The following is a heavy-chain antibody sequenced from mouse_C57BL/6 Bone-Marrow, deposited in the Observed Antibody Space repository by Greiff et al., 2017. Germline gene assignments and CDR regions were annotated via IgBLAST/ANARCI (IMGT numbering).Heavy chain of an antibody. J-gene: IGHJ1*03. V-gene: IGHV5-17*01. CDR1: GFTFSDYG. CDR3: ASFYDYGWYFDV. D-gene: IGHD2-4*01. CDR2: ISSGSSTI. Sequence: EVMLVESGGGLVKPGGSLKLSCAASGFTFSDYGMHWVRQAPEKGLEWVAYISSGSSTIYYADTVKGRFTISRDNAKNTLFLQLTSLRSEDTAMYYCASFYDYGWYFDVWGTGTTVTGSS.